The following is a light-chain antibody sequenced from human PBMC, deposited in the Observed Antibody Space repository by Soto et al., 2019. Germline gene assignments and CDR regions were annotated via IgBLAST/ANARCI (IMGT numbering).Light chain of an antibody. V-gene: IGLV2-14*03. CDR2: DVS. J-gene: IGLJ1*01. Sequence: QSVLTQPASVSGSPGQSITISCTRTSSDIGYYNYVSWYQQHPGKAPKVMIYDVSNRPSGVSNRFSGSKSANTASLTISGLQAEDEADYHCSAYTTSSTVVFGSGTKV. CDR3: SAYTTSSTVV. CDR1: SSDIGYYNY.